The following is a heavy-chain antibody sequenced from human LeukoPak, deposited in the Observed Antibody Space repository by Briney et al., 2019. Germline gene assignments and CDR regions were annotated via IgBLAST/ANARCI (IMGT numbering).Heavy chain of an antibody. V-gene: IGHV4-39*07. CDR3: ARFGSSWLDY. Sequence: PSETLSLTCTVSGGSISSSSYYWGWIRQPPGKGLEWIGSIYYSGSTYYNPSLKSRVTISVDTSKNQFSLKLSSVTAADTAVYYCARFGSSWLDYWGQGTLVTVSS. CDR1: GGSISSSSYY. CDR2: IYYSGST. J-gene: IGHJ4*02. D-gene: IGHD6-13*01.